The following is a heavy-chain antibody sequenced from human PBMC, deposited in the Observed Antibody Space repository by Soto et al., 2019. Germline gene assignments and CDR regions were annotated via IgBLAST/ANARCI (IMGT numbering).Heavy chain of an antibody. D-gene: IGHD6-25*01. Sequence: SETLSLTCAVSGDSIRTFYWNWFRQPAGGGLEWIGRFSLSRDTDYNPSLRSRLTMSFDTSKSQFSLSLTSVTAADTAVYYCAREVKQRLGYYYIGLDVWGQGTTVTVS. CDR2: FSLSRDT. J-gene: IGHJ6*02. CDR3: AREVKQRLGYYYIGLDV. V-gene: IGHV4-4*07. CDR1: GDSIRTFY.